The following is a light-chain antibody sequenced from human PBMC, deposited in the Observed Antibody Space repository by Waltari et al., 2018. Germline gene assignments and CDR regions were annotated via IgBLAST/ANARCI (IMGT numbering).Light chain of an antibody. CDR3: QQYYTAPYS. CDR2: WAS. Sequence: DIVMTQSPDSLAVSLGEGATITCKARQSIFYNSNNKHYLAWYQQKVGQPPKLLIYWASSRESGVPDRFSGSVSGTDFTLTISSLQAEDVAVYYCQQYYTAPYSFGQGTKLEIK. J-gene: IGKJ2*03. V-gene: IGKV4-1*01. CDR1: QSIFYNSNNKHY.